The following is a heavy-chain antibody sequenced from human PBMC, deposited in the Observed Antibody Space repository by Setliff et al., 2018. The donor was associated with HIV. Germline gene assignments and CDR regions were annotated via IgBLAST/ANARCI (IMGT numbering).Heavy chain of an antibody. CDR1: GYRFSTFG. CDR3: ARARGYYYGSGNYNWFDP. V-gene: IGHV1-18*01. D-gene: IGHD3-10*01. J-gene: IGHJ5*02. CDR2: ISGYNADT. Sequence: ASVKVSCKASGYRFSTFGISWVRQAPGQGLEWMGWISGYNADTDYAQKFQGRVSMTTDISTNTAYMELRSLRSDDTAVYYCARARGYYYGSGNYNWFDPWGQGTLVTVSS.